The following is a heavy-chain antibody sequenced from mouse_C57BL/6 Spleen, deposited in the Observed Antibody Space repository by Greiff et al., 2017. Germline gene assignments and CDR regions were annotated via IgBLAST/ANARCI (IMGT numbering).Heavy chain of an antibody. V-gene: IGHV1-85*01. Sequence: QVQLKEPGPELVKPGASVKLSCKASGYTFTSYDINWVKQRPGQGLEWIGGIYPRDGSTKYNEKFKGKATLTVDTSSSTAYMELHSLTSEDSAVYFCAKIYYDYDAGYWYFDVWGTGTTVTVSS. J-gene: IGHJ1*03. CDR3: AKIYYDYDAGYWYFDV. CDR1: GYTFTSYD. CDR2: IYPRDGST. D-gene: IGHD2-4*01.